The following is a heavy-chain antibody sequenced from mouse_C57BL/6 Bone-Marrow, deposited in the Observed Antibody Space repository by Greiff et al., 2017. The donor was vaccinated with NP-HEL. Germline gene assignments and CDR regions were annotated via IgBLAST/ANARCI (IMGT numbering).Heavy chain of an antibody. CDR2: INPSNGGT. J-gene: IGHJ2*01. D-gene: IGHD1-1*01. Sequence: QVQLQQPGTELVKPGASVKLSCKASGYTFTSYWMHWVKQRPGQGLEWIGNINPSNGGTNYNEKFKSKATLTVDKSSSTAYMQLGSLTSEDSAVYYCARRDYGSSYKLSYFDYWGQGTTLTVSS. V-gene: IGHV1-53*01. CDR3: ARRDYGSSYKLSYFDY. CDR1: GYTFTSYW.